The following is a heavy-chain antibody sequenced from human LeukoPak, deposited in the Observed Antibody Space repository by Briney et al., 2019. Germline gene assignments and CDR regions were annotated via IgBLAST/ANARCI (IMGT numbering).Heavy chain of an antibody. CDR3: AQRQGPMSGTYDYFDP. V-gene: IGHV4-4*09. CDR2: IHSSGYT. D-gene: IGHD1-26*01. J-gene: IGHJ5*02. Sequence: PSETLSLTCTVSGGSISGYYWTWIRQPPGQGLEWIAYIHSSGYTNYNPSLRSRVTISVDPSKNQFSLTVTPVTAADTAIYYCAQRQGPMSGTYDYFDPWGQGALVTVSS. CDR1: GGSISGYY.